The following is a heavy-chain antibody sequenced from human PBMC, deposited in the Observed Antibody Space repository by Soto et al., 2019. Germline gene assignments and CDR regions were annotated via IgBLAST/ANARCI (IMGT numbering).Heavy chain of an antibody. J-gene: IGHJ6*02. D-gene: IGHD2-21*01. CDR1: GGSINRGGYY. CDR2: IYNSGGT. V-gene: IGHV4-31*03. CDR3: ASSTPLLDSYYYYGVDV. Sequence: QVQLQESGPGLVKPSQTLSLTCTVSGGSINRGGYYWSWIRQHPGKGLEWIGYIYNSGGTYYNPSLKSRITISIDTSKNQFSLKLSSVTAADTAVYYCASSTPLLDSYYYYGVDVWGQGTTVTVSS.